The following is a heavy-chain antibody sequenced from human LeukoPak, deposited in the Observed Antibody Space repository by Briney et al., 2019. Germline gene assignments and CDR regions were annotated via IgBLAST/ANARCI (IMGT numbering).Heavy chain of an antibody. J-gene: IGHJ4*02. Sequence: TSETLSLTCAVYGGSFSGYYWSWIRQPPGKGLEWIGEINHSGSTNYNPSLKSRVTISVDTSKNQFSLRLSSVTASDTAVYYCARQKILDDNYDSSGYYVDQWGQGSLVTVSS. CDR2: INHSGST. V-gene: IGHV4-34*01. CDR3: ARQKILDDNYDSSGYYVDQ. CDR1: GGSFSGYY. D-gene: IGHD3-22*01.